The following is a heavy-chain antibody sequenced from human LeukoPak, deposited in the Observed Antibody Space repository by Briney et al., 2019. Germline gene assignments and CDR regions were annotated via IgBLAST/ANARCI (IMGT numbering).Heavy chain of an antibody. D-gene: IGHD3-3*01. CDR2: ISTRSDYI. J-gene: IGHJ4*02. V-gene: IGHV3-21*01. CDR3: ARYVYGVVTSFDY. Sequence: GGSLRLSCAASPFPFSDYTMNWVRRAPGKGLEWVSSISTRSDYIYYAESVKGRFTISRDNAKNSLYLQMNSLRAEDTAVYYCARYVYGVVTSFDYWGQGTLVTVSS. CDR1: PFPFSDYT.